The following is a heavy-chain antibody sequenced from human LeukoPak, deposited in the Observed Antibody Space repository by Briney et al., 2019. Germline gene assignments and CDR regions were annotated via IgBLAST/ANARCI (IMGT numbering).Heavy chain of an antibody. CDR3: AKATRYSSSWSRGWFDP. CDR2: ISWNSGSI. D-gene: IGHD6-13*01. V-gene: IGHV3-9*01. CDR1: GFTFDDYA. Sequence: GGSLRLSCAASGFTFDDYAMHWVRQAPGKGLEWVSGISWNSGSIGYADSAKGRFTISRDNAKNSLYLQMNSLRAEDTALYYCAKATRYSSSWSRGWFDPWGQGTLATVSS. J-gene: IGHJ5*02.